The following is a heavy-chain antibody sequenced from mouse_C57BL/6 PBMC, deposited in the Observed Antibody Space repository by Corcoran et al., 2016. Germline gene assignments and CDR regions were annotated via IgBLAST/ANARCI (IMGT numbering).Heavy chain of an antibody. J-gene: IGHJ4*01. CDR2: INTYSGVP. D-gene: IGHD2-1*01. CDR3: ARRYYGNYVNAMDY. CDR1: GYTFTTYG. Sequence: QIQLVQSGPELKKPGETVKISCKASGYTFTTYGMSWVKQAPGKGLKWMGWINTYSGVPTYADDFKGRFAFSLETSASTAYLQINNLKNEDTATYFCARRYYGNYVNAMDYWGQGTSVTVSS. V-gene: IGHV9-3*01.